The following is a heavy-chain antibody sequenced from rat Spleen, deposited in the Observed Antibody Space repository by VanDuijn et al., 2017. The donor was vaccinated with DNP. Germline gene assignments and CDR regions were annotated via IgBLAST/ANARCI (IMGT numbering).Heavy chain of an antibody. D-gene: IGHD1-12*02. Sequence: QVQLHQSGAELAKPGSSVKISCKASGYTFTNYYISWIKETTGQGLDYVAYINAGSGGTNYNEKFKDKATLTVDKSSSPAFMQLSSLTPDDSAVYYCARPIQLLPNYYTLDVWGQGTSVTVSS. CDR3: ARPIQLLPNYYTLDV. J-gene: IGHJ4*01. V-gene: IGHV1-43*01. CDR2: INAGSGGT. CDR1: GYTFTNYY.